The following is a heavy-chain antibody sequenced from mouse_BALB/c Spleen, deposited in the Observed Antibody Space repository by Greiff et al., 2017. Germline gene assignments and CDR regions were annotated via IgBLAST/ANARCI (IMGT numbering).Heavy chain of an antibody. Sequence: EVKLQESGPGLVKPSQSLSLTCSVTGYSITSGYSWNWIRQFPGNKLEWMGYISYDGSNNYNPSLKHRISITRDTSKNQFFLKLNSVTTEETTTSYCARLYFRDLDYWGQGTTLTVSS. CDR2: ISYDGSN. CDR3: ARLYFRDLDY. V-gene: IGHV3-6*02. D-gene: IGHD2-14*01. J-gene: IGHJ2*01. CDR1: GYSITSGYS.